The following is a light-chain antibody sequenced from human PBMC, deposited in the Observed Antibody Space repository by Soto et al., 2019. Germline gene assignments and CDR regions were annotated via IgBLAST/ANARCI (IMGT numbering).Light chain of an antibody. Sequence: EIVMTQSPVTLSASPGERVTLSCRAGQSVDINLAWYQQKPGQAPRLLISEASTRASDIPSRFAGSGSGTDFTLTISSLQSEDFAVYFCQQYSKWPPRYTFGQGTKVEIK. CDR2: EAS. V-gene: IGKV3-15*01. J-gene: IGKJ2*01. CDR1: QSVDIN. CDR3: QQYSKWPPRYT.